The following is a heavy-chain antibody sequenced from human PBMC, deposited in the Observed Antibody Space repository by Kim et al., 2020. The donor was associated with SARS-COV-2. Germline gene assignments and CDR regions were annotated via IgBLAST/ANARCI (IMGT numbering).Heavy chain of an antibody. CDR1: GGSISSGGYY. V-gene: IGHV4-31*03. CDR3: ARDRVVRGVGNYYYYGMDV. CDR2: IYYSGST. Sequence: SETLSLTCTVSGGSISSGGYYWSWIRQHPGKGLEWIGYIYYSGSTYYNPSLKSRVTISVDTSKNQFSLKLSSVTAADTAVYYCARDRVVRGVGNYYYYGMDVWGQGTTVTVSS. J-gene: IGHJ6*02. D-gene: IGHD3-10*01.